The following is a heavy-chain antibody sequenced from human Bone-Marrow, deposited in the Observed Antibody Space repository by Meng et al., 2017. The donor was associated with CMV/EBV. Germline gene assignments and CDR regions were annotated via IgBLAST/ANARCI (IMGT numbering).Heavy chain of an antibody. J-gene: IGHJ5*01. CDR3: ARATTITTSYDP. CDR1: GLTFSSDY. D-gene: IGHD3-9*01. V-gene: IGHV3-66*02. Sequence: GESLKISCTSSGLTFSSDYMSWVRQAPGKGLEWVSIIYSNDDTKYADSVRGRFTISRDNSTNPVYLQMNSLEPQDTAVYYCARATTITTSYDPWGQGTLVTVSS. CDR2: IYSNDDT.